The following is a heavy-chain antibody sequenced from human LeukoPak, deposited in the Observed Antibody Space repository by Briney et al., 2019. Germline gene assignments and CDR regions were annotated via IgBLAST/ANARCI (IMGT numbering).Heavy chain of an antibody. CDR1: GFTFSSYA. CDR3: AKDDIVATMRGGATFDY. CDR2: ISGSGGST. V-gene: IGHV3-23*01. D-gene: IGHD5-12*01. Sequence: GGSLRLSCAASGFTFSSYAMSWVRQAPGKGLEGVSAISGSGGSTYYADSVKGRFTISRDNSKNTLYLQMNSLRAEDTAVYYCAKDDIVATMRGGATFDYWGQGTLVTVSS. J-gene: IGHJ4*02.